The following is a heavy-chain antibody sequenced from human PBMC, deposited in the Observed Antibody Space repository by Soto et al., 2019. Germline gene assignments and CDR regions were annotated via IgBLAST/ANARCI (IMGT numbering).Heavy chain of an antibody. Sequence: QVQLQESGPGLVKPSETLSLSCVVSSGSISSTNWWSWVRQPPGRGLEWIGAIYYSGSINYNPSLRSRVTISVDKSKNQFSLNLISVTAADTAVYFCVKEGSGWSYLDHWGQGILVTVSS. D-gene: IGHD6-19*01. CDR1: SGSISSTNW. CDR2: IYYSGSI. CDR3: VKEGSGWSYLDH. J-gene: IGHJ4*02. V-gene: IGHV4-4*02.